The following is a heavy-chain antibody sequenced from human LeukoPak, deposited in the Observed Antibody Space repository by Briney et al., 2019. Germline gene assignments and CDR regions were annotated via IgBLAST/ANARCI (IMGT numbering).Heavy chain of an antibody. CDR2: ITGGGRIT. Sequence: GGSLRLSCAASGFTFRNYAMSWVRQAPGKGLEWISAITGGGRITFYVDSVRGRFTISRDDSKNTLHLQMNSLRAEDTAVYYCAKYTTLDGGLLGGHWGRGTLVTVPS. CDR3: AKYTTLDGGLLGGH. D-gene: IGHD2-15*01. V-gene: IGHV3-23*01. CDR1: GFTFRNYA. J-gene: IGHJ4*02.